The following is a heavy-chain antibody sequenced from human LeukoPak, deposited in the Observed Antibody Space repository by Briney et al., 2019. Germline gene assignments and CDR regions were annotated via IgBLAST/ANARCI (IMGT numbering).Heavy chain of an antibody. CDR2: IYYSGST. V-gene: IGHV4-59*01. CDR3: ARAYSSSSWCFDY. Sequence: SETLSLTCTVSGGSISSYYWSWIRQPPGKGLEWVGYIYYSGSTNYNPSLKNRVTISVDTSKNQFSLKLSSVTAADTAVYYCARAYSSSSWCFDYWGQGTLVTVSS. D-gene: IGHD6-6*01. CDR1: GGSISSYY. J-gene: IGHJ4*02.